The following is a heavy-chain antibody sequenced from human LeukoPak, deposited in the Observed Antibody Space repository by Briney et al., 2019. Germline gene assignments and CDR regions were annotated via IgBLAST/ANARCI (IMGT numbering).Heavy chain of an antibody. CDR3: ARDKGYYDSSGSWGWFDP. Sequence: SETLSLTCTVSGGSITTTYYWGWIRQPPGKGLEWIGSIFYRGSTYYNPSLKSRVTVSIDTSKNQFSLKLSSVTAADTATYYCARDKGYYDSSGSWGWFDPWGQGTLVTVSS. V-gene: IGHV4-39*07. J-gene: IGHJ5*02. D-gene: IGHD3-22*01. CDR1: GGSITTTYY. CDR2: IFYRGST.